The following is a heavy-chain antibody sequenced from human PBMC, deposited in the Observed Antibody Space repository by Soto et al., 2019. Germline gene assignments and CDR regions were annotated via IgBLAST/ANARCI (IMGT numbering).Heavy chain of an antibody. J-gene: IGHJ5*02. CDR2: IYYSGST. D-gene: IGHD3-10*01. CDR1: GGSISSYY. CDR3: ARVFLWFGTSHLFVL. V-gene: IGHV4-59*01. Sequence: SETLSLTCTVSGGSISSYYWNWIRQPPGKGLEWIGYIYYSGSTNYNPPLKRRVTISVLTSKNQFSLKLSSVTAADTAVYYCARVFLWFGTSHLFVLWGQGALVTVSS.